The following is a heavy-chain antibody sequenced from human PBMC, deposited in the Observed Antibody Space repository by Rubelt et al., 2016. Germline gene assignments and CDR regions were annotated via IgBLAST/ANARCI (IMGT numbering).Heavy chain of an antibody. V-gene: IGHV1-2*07. D-gene: IGHD3-22*01. J-gene: IGHJ4*03. Sequence: LAWIVCINPNIGGTNYSHNFQGRVTMTRDTSISTAYMELSRLRSDDTAVYYCARDRNYYDSSGYPDYWGQGTTVTVSS. CDR2: INPNIGGT. CDR3: ARDRNYYDSSGYPDY.